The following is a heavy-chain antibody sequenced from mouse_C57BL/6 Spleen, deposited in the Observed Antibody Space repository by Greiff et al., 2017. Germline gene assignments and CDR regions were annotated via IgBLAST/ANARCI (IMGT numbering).Heavy chain of an antibody. J-gene: IGHJ4*01. Sequence: QVQLQQSGAELARPGASVKLSCKASGYTFTSYGISWVKQRTGQGLEWIGEIYPRSGNTYYNEKFKGKATLTADKSSSTAYMELRSLTSEDSAVYFCARGDDYDEDYYAMDYWGQGTSVTVSS. CDR1: GYTFTSYG. V-gene: IGHV1-81*01. CDR3: ARGDDYDEDYYAMDY. CDR2: IYPRSGNT. D-gene: IGHD2-4*01.